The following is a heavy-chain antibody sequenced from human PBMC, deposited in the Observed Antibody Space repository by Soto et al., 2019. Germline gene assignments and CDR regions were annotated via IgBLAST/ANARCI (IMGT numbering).Heavy chain of an antibody. D-gene: IGHD7-27*01. CDR1: GYTFTSYG. Sequence: ASVKVSCKASGYTFTSYGISWVRQAPGQGLEWMGWISAYNGNTNYAQKLQGRVTMTTDTSTSTAYMELRSLRSDDTAVYYCARDYLTRRWRVSFDYWGQGTLVTVSS. CDR2: ISAYNGNT. V-gene: IGHV1-18*01. CDR3: ARDYLTRRWRVSFDY. J-gene: IGHJ4*02.